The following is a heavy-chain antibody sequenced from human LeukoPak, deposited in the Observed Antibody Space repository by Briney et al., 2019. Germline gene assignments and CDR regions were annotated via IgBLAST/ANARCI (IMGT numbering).Heavy chain of an antibody. Sequence: ASVKVSCKASGYTFTSYGISWVRQAPGQGREWMGWISAYNGNTNYAQKLQGRVTMTTDTSTSTAYMELRSLKSDDTAVYYCASLKNYYDSSGYLVTDAFDIWGQGTMVTVSS. CDR3: ASLKNYYDSSGYLVTDAFDI. D-gene: IGHD3-22*01. V-gene: IGHV1-18*01. CDR2: ISAYNGNT. CDR1: GYTFTSYG. J-gene: IGHJ3*02.